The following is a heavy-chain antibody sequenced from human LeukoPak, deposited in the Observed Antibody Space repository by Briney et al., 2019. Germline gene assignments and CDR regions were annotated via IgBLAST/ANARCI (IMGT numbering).Heavy chain of an antibody. J-gene: IGHJ4*02. CDR3: ASGEWPRDY. D-gene: IGHD3-10*01. CDR1: GFTFRGNY. V-gene: IGHV3-53*01. CDR2: IYSGGNT. Sequence: PGGPLRLSCAASGFTFRGNYMSWLRRAPGKGLGWVALIYSGGNTFSADSVKGRFTISRDNSKNTLYLKTNNLRAEDSAVYYCASGEWPRDYWGQGTLVTVSS.